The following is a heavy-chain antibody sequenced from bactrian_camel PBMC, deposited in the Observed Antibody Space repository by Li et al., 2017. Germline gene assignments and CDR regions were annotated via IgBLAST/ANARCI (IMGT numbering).Heavy chain of an antibody. J-gene: IGHJ4*01. CDR2: ISSDGST. D-gene: IGHD1*01. Sequence: HVQLVESGGGSVQAEAGETLTFSCHTSDDSDMGWYRQVPGNECEMVAVISSDGSTYYGDSVKGRFTISIDTANNMLYLQLNSLKPEGTAVCYCAADVWPAGLDHWGQGTQVTVS. CDR1: CHTSDDSD. V-gene: IGHV3S55*01. CDR3: AADVWPAGLDH.